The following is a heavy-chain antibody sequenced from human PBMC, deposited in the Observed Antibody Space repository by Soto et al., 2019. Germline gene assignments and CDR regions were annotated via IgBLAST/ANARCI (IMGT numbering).Heavy chain of an antibody. V-gene: IGHV3-21*01. CDR3: ALLTSGWYGDFDF. CDR1: GFTFSSYS. Sequence: DVQLVESGGGLVKPGGSLTLSCAASGFTFSSYSLSWVRQAPGKGLEWVSSISSGHGDIYYADSVKGRFIGSRDNAKNLLLLQMNNLRVEDTAVYYCALLTSGWYGDFDFWGQGTLVTVSS. CDR2: ISSGHGDI. D-gene: IGHD6-19*01. J-gene: IGHJ4*02.